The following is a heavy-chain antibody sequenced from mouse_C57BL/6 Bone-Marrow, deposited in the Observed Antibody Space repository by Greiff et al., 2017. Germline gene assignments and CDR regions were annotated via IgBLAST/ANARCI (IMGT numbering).Heavy chain of an antibody. D-gene: IGHD1-1*01. CDR3: ARSTTVVATVWYFDV. Sequence: EVQLVESGGGLVQPGGSLSLSCAASGFTFTDYYMSWVRQPPGKALEWLGFIRNKANGYTTEYSASVKGRFTISRDNSQSILYLQMNALRAEDSATYYCARSTTVVATVWYFDVWGTGTTVTVSS. J-gene: IGHJ1*03. V-gene: IGHV7-3*01. CDR2: IRNKANGYTT. CDR1: GFTFTDYY.